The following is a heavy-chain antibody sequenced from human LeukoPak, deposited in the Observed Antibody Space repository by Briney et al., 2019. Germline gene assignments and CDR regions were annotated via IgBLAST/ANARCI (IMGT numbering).Heavy chain of an antibody. J-gene: IGHJ5*02. V-gene: IGHV1-3*01. CDR2: INAGNGNT. Sequence: ASVKVSCKASGYTFTSYAMHWVRQAPGQRLEWMGWINAGNGNTKYSQKFQGRVTITRDTSASTAYMELSSLRSEDTAVYYCARRKDTAMVFDPWGQGTLVTVSS. CDR1: GYTFTSYA. CDR3: ARRKDTAMVFDP. D-gene: IGHD5-18*01.